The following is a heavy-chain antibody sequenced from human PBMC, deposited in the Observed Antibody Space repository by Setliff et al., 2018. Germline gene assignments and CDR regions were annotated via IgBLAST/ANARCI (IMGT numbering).Heavy chain of an antibody. CDR2: IYYSGST. CDR1: DVSISSSSFY. D-gene: IGHD3-3*01. V-gene: IGHV4-39*07. CDR3: ARAYTPWSGSPRRYFDY. Sequence: SETLSLTCTVSDVSISSSSFYWAWIRQPPGKGLEWIGSIYYSGSTYYNPSLTSRVTISVDTSNNQFSLNLRSVTTTDTAVYFCARAYTPWSGSPRRYFDYWGQGALVTVSS. J-gene: IGHJ4*02.